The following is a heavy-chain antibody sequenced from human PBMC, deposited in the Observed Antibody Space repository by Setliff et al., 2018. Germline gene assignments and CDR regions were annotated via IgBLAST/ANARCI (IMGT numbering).Heavy chain of an antibody. J-gene: IGHJ6*03. CDR3: ARSPPNRGVGQGHYMDV. D-gene: IGHD1-26*01. CDR1: GYTLTNYY. CDR2: ISTSNGNT. Sequence: ASVKVSCKASGYTLTNYYMHWVRQAPGQGLEWMGWISTSNGNTNYAQKLQGRVTMTTDTSTSTAYVEVRSLTSDDTAVYYCARSPPNRGVGQGHYMDVWGIGTTVTVSS. V-gene: IGHV1-18*04.